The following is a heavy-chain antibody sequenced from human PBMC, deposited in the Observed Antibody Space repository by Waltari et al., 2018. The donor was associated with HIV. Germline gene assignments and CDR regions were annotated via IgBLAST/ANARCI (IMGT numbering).Heavy chain of an antibody. CDR1: GGSITSSSYY. Sequence: QLQLQESRPGLVKPSETLSLICTVSGGSITSSSYYWGWIRQPPGKGLEWMGSIYCSVSTDYTPSLMSRGTISVDTSKNRFSLKLSSVTAADTAVYYWARPYSSSWYYFDYWGQGTLVTVSS. D-gene: IGHD6-13*01. CDR3: ARPYSSSWYYFDY. J-gene: IGHJ4*02. V-gene: IGHV4-39*01. CDR2: IYCSVST.